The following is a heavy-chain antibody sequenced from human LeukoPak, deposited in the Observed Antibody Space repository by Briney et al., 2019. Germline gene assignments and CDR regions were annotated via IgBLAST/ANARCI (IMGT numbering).Heavy chain of an antibody. J-gene: IGHJ3*02. V-gene: IGHV3-30*03. CDR3: AREANAFDI. CDR2: ISYDGSNK. CDR1: GFTFSSYG. Sequence: GGSLRLSCAASGFTFSSYGMHWVRQAPGKGLEWVAVISYDGSNKYYADSVKGRFTISRDNSKNTLYLQMNSLRAEDTAVYYCAREANAFDIWGQGTMVTVSS.